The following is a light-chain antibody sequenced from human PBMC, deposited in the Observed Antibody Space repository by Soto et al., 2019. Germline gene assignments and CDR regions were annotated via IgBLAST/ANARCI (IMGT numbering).Light chain of an antibody. Sequence: DIQMTQSPSTLSASVGDRVTITCRASQSISSWLAWYQQRPGKAPKLLIYRASGLQSGVPSRFSGSGSGTEFTLTISSLQPDDFATYFCQQYNSYPYTFGQGTKLEIK. CDR2: RAS. CDR1: QSISSW. V-gene: IGKV1-5*03. J-gene: IGKJ2*01. CDR3: QQYNSYPYT.